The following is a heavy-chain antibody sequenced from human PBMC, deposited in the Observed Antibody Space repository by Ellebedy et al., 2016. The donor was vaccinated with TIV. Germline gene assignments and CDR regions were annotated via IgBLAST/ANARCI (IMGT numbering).Heavy chain of an antibody. Sequence: GESLKISCAASGFTFSSYWMSWVRQAPGKGLEWVANIKQDGTEKYYVDSVKGRFTISRDNAKNSLYLQMSSLRVEDTALYYCARDAAPGAPDFFDHWGRGTLVTVSS. J-gene: IGHJ4*02. CDR3: ARDAAPGAPDFFDH. CDR2: IKQDGTEK. D-gene: IGHD3-10*01. CDR1: GFTFSSYW. V-gene: IGHV3-7*01.